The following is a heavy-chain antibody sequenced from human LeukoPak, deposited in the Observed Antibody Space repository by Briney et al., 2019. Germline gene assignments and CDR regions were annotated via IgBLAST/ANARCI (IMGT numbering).Heavy chain of an antibody. J-gene: IGHJ4*02. V-gene: IGHV3-23*01. CDR3: ARDRGDSHTSGSLFVF. Sequence: GGSLRLSCTASGFTFSSYAMSWVRQAPGKGLEWVSVISGSGGNTYYADSVKGRFTISRDSPKNTLYLQMNSLRAEDTAVYYCARDRGDSHTSGSLFVFGGQGALVTVSS. D-gene: IGHD3-22*01. CDR1: GFTFSSYA. CDR2: ISGSGGNT.